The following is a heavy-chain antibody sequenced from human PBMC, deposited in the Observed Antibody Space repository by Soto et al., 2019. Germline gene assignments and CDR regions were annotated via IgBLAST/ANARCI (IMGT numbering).Heavy chain of an antibody. V-gene: IGHV1-2*04. CDR2: INPNSGGT. D-gene: IGHD6-19*01. J-gene: IGHJ4*02. CDR1: GYTFTGYY. CDR3: ARGYDSSGWYYYFDY. Sequence: GASVKVSCKASGYTFTGYYMHWVRQAPGQGLEWMGWINPNSGGTNYAQKFQGWVTMTRDTSISTAYMELSRLRSDDTAVYYCARGYDSSGWYYYFDYWGQGTLVTVSS.